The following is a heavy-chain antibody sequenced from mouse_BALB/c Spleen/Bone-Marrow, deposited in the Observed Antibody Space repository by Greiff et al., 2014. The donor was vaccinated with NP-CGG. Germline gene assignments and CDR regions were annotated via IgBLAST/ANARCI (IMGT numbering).Heavy chain of an antibody. CDR2: VNPYNGGT. Sequence: VQLQQSGPELVKPGASVKMSCKASGYTFTDYYMDWVKQSHGESFEWIGRVNPYNGGTSYNQKFKGKATLTVDKSSSTAYMELNSRTSEDSAVYYCSYDYFDYWGQGTTLTVSS. CDR1: GYTFTDYY. V-gene: IGHV1-19*01. CDR3: SYDYFDY. J-gene: IGHJ2*01. D-gene: IGHD1-1*01.